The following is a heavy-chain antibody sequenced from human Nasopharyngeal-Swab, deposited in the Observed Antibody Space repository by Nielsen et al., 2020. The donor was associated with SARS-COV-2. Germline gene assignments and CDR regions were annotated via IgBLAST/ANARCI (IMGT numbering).Heavy chain of an antibody. J-gene: IGHJ4*02. Sequence: GESLKISCAASGFPFSRHDMTWVRQAPGKGLEWVATISGGDVSTYYADSVTGRFTISKDNSENMLYLQINSLRAEDTAVYYCATRPDSSWHPYCFDYWGRGTLVTVSS. D-gene: IGHD6-13*01. CDR1: GFPFSRHD. CDR2: ISGGDVST. V-gene: IGHV3-23*01. CDR3: ATRPDSSWHPYCFDY.